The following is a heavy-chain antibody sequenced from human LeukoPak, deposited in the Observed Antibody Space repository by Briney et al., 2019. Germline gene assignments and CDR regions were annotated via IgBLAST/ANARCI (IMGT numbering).Heavy chain of an antibody. Sequence: GGSLRLSCAASGFTFSSCQMNWVRQAPGKGLEWVSYISGSGSTKYYADSVKGRFTISRDNAKDSLFLQMNGLRAEDTAVYYCARDFRGYYSIDYWGQGTLVTVSS. D-gene: IGHD3-3*01. V-gene: IGHV3-48*03. J-gene: IGHJ4*02. CDR2: ISGSGSTK. CDR3: ARDFRGYYSIDY. CDR1: GFTFSSCQ.